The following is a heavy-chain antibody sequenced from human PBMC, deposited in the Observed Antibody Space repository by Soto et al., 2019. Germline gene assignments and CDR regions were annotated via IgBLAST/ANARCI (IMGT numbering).Heavy chain of an antibody. CDR1: GGSFSGYY. V-gene: IGHV4-34*01. J-gene: IGHJ4*02. Sequence: SETLSLTCAVYGGSFSGYYWSWIRQPPGKGLEWIGEINHSGSTNYNPSLKSRVTISVDTSKNQFSLKLSSVTAADTVVYYCARIGNAYYYDSSGSTLFDYWGQGTLVTVSS. CDR2: INHSGST. CDR3: ARIGNAYYYDSSGSTLFDY. D-gene: IGHD3-22*01.